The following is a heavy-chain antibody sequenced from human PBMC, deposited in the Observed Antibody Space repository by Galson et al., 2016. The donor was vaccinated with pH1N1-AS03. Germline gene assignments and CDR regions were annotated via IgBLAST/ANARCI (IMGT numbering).Heavy chain of an antibody. CDR3: ARGHSF. CDR1: GGSISSGYYH. CDR2: MHTSGAT. V-gene: IGHV4-61*09. D-gene: IGHD2-21*01. J-gene: IGHJ4*01. Sequence: TLSLTCTVSGGSISSGYYHWSWIRQPAGKGLEWIGQMHTSGATDYNPSPRSRVTISIDTSKNQFSLKLTSVTAADTAVYYCARGHSFWGYGTLVTVSS.